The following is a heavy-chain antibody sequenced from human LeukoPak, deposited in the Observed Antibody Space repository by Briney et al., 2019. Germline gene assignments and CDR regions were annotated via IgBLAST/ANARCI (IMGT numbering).Heavy chain of an antibody. Sequence: SSETLSLTCAVYGGSFSGYHWSWIRQPPGKGPEWIGEIDRYGDTKYNPSLKNRLTISVDTSKNQFSLKLSSVTAADTAVYYCARTRYYYGSRSYGAPYYFDYWGQGTLVTVSS. CDR1: GGSFSGYH. CDR2: IDRYGDT. V-gene: IGHV4-34*01. J-gene: IGHJ4*02. D-gene: IGHD3-10*01. CDR3: ARTRYYYGSRSYGAPYYFDY.